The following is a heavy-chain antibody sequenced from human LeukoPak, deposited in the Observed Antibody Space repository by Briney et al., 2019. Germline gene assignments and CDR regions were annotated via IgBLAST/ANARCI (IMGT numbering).Heavy chain of an antibody. CDR3: ARAPGVVAATYSIPVSEDY. CDR2: IYYSGST. CDR1: GGSISSSSYY. J-gene: IGHJ4*02. D-gene: IGHD2-15*01. V-gene: IGHV4-39*01. Sequence: TSSETLSLTCTVSGGSISSSSYYWGWIRQPPGKGLEWIGSIYYSGSTYYHPSLKSRVAISVQTSKNQFSLKLSSVTAADTAVYYCARAPGVVAATYSIPVSEDYWGQGTLVTVSS.